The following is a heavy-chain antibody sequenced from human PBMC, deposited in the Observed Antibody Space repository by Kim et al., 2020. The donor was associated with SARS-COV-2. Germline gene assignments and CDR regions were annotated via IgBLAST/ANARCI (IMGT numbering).Heavy chain of an antibody. D-gene: IGHD3-22*01. V-gene: IGHV3-30*18. J-gene: IGHJ4*02. CDR3: AKDRHYSDSRGYDGYFDC. Sequence: GGSLRLSCAASGFTFSSYGMHWVRQAPGKGLEWVAVISYDGSHKYYADSVKGRFTISRDNSKNTLYLQMNSLRAEDTAVYYCAKDRHYSDSRGYDGYFDCWGQGTLVTVSS. CDR2: ISYDGSHK. CDR1: GFTFSSYG.